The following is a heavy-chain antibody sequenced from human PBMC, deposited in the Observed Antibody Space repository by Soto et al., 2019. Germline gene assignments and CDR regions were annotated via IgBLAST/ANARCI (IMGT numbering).Heavy chain of an antibody. CDR1: GYTFSSYD. D-gene: IGHD2-21*02. CDR3: ARGHHYGGNFWLDP. CDR2: VNPHSGIA. V-gene: IGHV1-8*01. J-gene: IGHJ5*02. Sequence: GASVKVSCKASGYTFSSYDINWVRQATGQGLEWMGWVNPHSGIAVYSQNFEGRVTMTSNTSISTAYMELSSLRSDDTAVYYCARGHHYGGNFWLDPWGQGTLVTVSS.